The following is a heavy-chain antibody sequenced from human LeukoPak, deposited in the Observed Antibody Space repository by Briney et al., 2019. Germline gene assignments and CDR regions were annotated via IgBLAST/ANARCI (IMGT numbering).Heavy chain of an antibody. CDR1: GFTFGRYS. D-gene: IGHD3-10*01. J-gene: IGHJ4*02. Sequence: GGSLRLSCAASGFTFGRYSMNWVRQAPGKGLEWVSSITSSSSYIYYADSVKGRFTISRDNVKNSLYLQMHSLRAEDTAVYYCAKAAGELLPFDYFDYWGQGTLVTVSS. CDR3: AKAAGELLPFDYFDY. CDR2: ITSSSSYI. V-gene: IGHV3-21*06.